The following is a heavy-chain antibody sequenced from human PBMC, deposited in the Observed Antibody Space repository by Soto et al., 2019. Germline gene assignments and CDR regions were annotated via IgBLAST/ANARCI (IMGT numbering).Heavy chain of an antibody. Sequence: ESLKISCKGSGYSFTNFWIGWVRQMPGKGLEWMGIVYPGDSESIYSPSFQGQVTISVDKSISTSYLQWSSLKASDTAMYYCARSLGYCSGGTCVADYFDYWGQGTLVTVSS. V-gene: IGHV5-51*01. J-gene: IGHJ4*02. CDR1: GYSFTNFW. CDR2: VYPGDSES. D-gene: IGHD2-15*01. CDR3: ARSLGYCSGGTCVADYFDY.